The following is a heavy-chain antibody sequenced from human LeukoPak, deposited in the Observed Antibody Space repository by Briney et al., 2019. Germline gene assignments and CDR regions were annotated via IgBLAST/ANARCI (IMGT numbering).Heavy chain of an antibody. D-gene: IGHD1-26*01. CDR2: MHSSGST. J-gene: IGHJ3*02. CDR1: GASISNYY. CDR3: ARHRDGKSRAFDI. V-gene: IGHV4-4*07. Sequence: SETLSLTCTVSGASISNYYWTWIRQPAGKGLEWIGRMHSSGSTIYNPSLKSRVTMSVDTSKNQFSLKLSSVTAADTAVYYCARHRDGKSRAFDIWGQGTMVTVSS.